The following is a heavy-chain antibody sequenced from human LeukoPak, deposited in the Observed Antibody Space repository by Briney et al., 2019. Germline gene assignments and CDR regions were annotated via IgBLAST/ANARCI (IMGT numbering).Heavy chain of an antibody. V-gene: IGHV4-4*07. CDR3: ARSAGIAGTTRYDY. D-gene: IGHD1-7*01. CDR2: IYTSGST. CDR1: GGSISSYY. Sequence: SETLSLTCTVSGGSISSYYWSWIRQPAGKGLEWIGRIYTSGSTNYNPSLKSRVTMSVDTSKNQFSLKLSSVTAADTAVYYCARSAGIAGTTRYDYWGQGTLVTVSS. J-gene: IGHJ4*02.